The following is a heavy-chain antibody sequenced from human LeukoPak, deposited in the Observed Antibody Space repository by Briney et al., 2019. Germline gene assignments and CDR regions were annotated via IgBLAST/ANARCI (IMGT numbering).Heavy chain of an antibody. D-gene: IGHD6-13*01. Sequence: GRPLRLSCAASGFTFSSYAMHWVRQAPGKGLEWVAVISYDGSNKYYADSVKGRFTISRDNSKNTLYLQMNSLRAEDTAVYYCARDVQLAHFDYWGQGTLVTVSS. J-gene: IGHJ4*02. CDR2: ISYDGSNK. CDR3: ARDVQLAHFDY. V-gene: IGHV3-30-3*01. CDR1: GFTFSSYA.